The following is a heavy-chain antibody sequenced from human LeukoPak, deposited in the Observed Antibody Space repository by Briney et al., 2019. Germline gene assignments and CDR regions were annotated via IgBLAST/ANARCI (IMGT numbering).Heavy chain of an antibody. V-gene: IGHV4-59*08. D-gene: IGHD1-26*01. CDR2: IFYSGST. J-gene: IGHJ4*02. Sequence: GSLRLSCAASGFTFGSYAMQWVRQPPGKGLEWIGYIFYSGSTNYNPSPKSRVTISVDTSKNQFSLNLSSVTAADTAVYYCARGARGSYSYWGQGTLVTVSS. CDR3: ARGARGSYSY. CDR1: GFTFGSYA.